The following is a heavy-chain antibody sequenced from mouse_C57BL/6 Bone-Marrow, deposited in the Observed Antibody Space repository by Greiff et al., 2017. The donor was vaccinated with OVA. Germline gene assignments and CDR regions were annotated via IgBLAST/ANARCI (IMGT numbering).Heavy chain of an antibody. J-gene: IGHJ1*03. V-gene: IGHV1-81*01. CDR1: GYTFTSYG. CDR2: IYPRSGNT. Sequence: LVESGAELARPGASVKLSCKASGYTFTSYGISWVKQRTGQGLEWIGEIYPRSGNTYYNEKFKGKATLTADKSSSTAYMELRSLTSEDSAVYFCARFDYYGSSYWYFDVWGTGTTVTVSS. CDR3: ARFDYYGSSYWYFDV. D-gene: IGHD1-1*01.